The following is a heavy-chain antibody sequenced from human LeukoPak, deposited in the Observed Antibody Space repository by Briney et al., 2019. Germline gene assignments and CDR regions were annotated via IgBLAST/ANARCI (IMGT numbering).Heavy chain of an antibody. Sequence: ASVKVSCKASGYTFTGYYMHWVRQPPGQGLEWMGRIHPNSGGTNYAQKFQGRVTMTRDTSISTAYMELSRLRSDDTAVYYCARTAVRITIFGVVPNWFDPWGQGTLVTVSS. CDR1: GYTFTGYY. CDR3: ARTAVRITIFGVVPNWFDP. CDR2: IHPNSGGT. V-gene: IGHV1-2*06. J-gene: IGHJ5*02. D-gene: IGHD3-3*01.